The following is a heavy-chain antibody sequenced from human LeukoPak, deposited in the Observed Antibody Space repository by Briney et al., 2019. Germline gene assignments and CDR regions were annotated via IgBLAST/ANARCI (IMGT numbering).Heavy chain of an antibody. CDR1: GGPISSSSYY. J-gene: IGHJ4*02. Sequence: SETLSLTCTVSGGPISSSSYYWGWIRQPPGKGLEWIGNIYYRGTTYYNPSLKSRVTISVDTSKNQFSLKLSSVTAADTAVYYCASLTYYYDSSGFFSFDHWGQGTLVTVSS. V-gene: IGHV4-39*01. CDR2: IYYRGTT. CDR3: ASLTYYYDSSGFFSFDH. D-gene: IGHD3-22*01.